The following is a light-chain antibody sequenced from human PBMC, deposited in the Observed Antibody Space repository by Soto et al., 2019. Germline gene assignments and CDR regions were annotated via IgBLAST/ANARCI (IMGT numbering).Light chain of an antibody. J-gene: IGLJ1*01. CDR2: DVS. CDR1: SSDVGGYSY. Sequence: QSVLTQPASVSGSPGQSIAISCTGTSSDVGGYSYVSWYQQQPGKAPKLVISDVSNRPSGVSDRFSGSKSGNTASLTISGLQTEDEADYYCDYYTTSSTYVFGTGTKVTVL. CDR3: DYYTTSSTYV. V-gene: IGLV2-14*01.